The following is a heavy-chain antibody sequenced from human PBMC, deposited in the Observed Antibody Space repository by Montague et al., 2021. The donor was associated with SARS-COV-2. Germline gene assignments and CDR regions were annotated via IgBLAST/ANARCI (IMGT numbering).Heavy chain of an antibody. Sequence: SLRLSCAASGFTFSSHWMHWVRQAPGKGLVWVSRINSDGSSTSYADSVXGLFTISRDNAKNTLYLQMNSLRVEDTAVYYCARDPGTYDYVWGSSLGIDYWGQGTLVTVSS. V-gene: IGHV3-74*01. J-gene: IGHJ4*02. CDR1: GFTFSSHW. CDR2: INSDGSST. D-gene: IGHD3-16*01. CDR3: ARDPGTYDYVWGSSLGIDY.